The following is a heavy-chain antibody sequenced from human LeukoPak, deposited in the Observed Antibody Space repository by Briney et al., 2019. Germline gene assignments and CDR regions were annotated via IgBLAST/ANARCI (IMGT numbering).Heavy chain of an antibody. Sequence: PGGSLRLSCAASGSTFSSSAMSWVRQAPEKGLEWVSTISGSGDRTYYADSVKGRFTISRDNSKNTLFLHMNSLRAEDTAVYSCAKGYYGSGSYGWFDYWGQGTLVTVSS. J-gene: IGHJ4*02. CDR3: AKGYYGSGSYGWFDY. CDR1: GSTFSSSA. CDR2: ISGSGDRT. V-gene: IGHV3-23*01. D-gene: IGHD3-10*01.